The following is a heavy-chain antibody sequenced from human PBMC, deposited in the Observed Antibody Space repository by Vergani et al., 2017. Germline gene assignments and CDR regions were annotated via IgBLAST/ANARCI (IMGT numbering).Heavy chain of an antibody. Sequence: QVQLVQSGAEVKKPGASVKVSCKASGYTFTSYYMHWVRQAPGQGLEWMGIINPSGGSTSYAQKFQRRVTMTRDTSTSTVYMELSSLRSEDTAVYYCARGGRVAGDYYYYGMDVWGQGTTVTVSS. D-gene: IGHD6-19*01. J-gene: IGHJ6*02. V-gene: IGHV1-46*01. CDR1: GYTFTSYY. CDR2: INPSGGST. CDR3: ARGGRVAGDYYYYGMDV.